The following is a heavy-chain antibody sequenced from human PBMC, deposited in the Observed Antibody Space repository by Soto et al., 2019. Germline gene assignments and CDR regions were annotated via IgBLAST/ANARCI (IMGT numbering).Heavy chain of an antibody. CDR1: GFTFSSYA. Sequence: GGSLRLSCAASGFTFSSYAMSWVRQAPGKGLEWVSAISGSGGSTYYADSVKGRFTISRDNSKNTLYLQMNSLRAEDTAVYYCAKDSGGGWGGLGDYYYYYYMDVWGKGTTVTVSS. V-gene: IGHV3-23*01. CDR2: ISGSGGST. CDR3: AKDSGGGWGGLGDYYYYYYMDV. J-gene: IGHJ6*03. D-gene: IGHD3-3*01.